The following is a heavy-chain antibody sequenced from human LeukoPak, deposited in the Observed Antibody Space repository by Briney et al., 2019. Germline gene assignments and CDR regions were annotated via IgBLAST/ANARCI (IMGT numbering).Heavy chain of an antibody. Sequence: GGSLRLSCAVSGFTFSTYSMNWVRQAPGKGLEWVSSISSSSSHIYYADSVRGRFTISRDNAKNSLFLQMNSLRAEDTAVYYCARGDLVMTLEGPIDYWGQGTLVTVSS. V-gene: IGHV3-21*01. J-gene: IGHJ4*02. CDR3: ARGDLVMTLEGPIDY. CDR2: ISSSSSHI. CDR1: GFTFSTYS. D-gene: IGHD1-1*01.